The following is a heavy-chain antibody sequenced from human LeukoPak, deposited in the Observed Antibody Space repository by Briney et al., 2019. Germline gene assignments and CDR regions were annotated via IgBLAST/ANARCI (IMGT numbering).Heavy chain of an antibody. CDR3: ARGSHYGSGSRNFDY. V-gene: IGHV1-18*01. J-gene: IGHJ4*02. CDR2: ISAYNGNT. Sequence: ASVKVFCKASGYTFTSYGISWVRQAPGQGLEWMGWISAYNGNTNYAQKLQGRVTMTTDTSTSTAYMELRSLRSDDTAVYYCARGSHYGSGSRNFDYWGQGTLVTVSS. D-gene: IGHD3-10*01. CDR1: GYTFTSYG.